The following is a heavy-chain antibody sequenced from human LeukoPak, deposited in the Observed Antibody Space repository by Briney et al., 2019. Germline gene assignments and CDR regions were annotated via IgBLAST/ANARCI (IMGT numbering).Heavy chain of an antibody. Sequence: PSETLSLTCTVSGYSISSGYYWGWIWQPPGKGLEWIGSIYHSGSTYYNPSLKSRVTISVDTSKNQFSLKLSSVTAADTAVYYCARDPELPFGYYMDVWGKGTTVTVSS. CDR1: GYSISSGYY. CDR2: IYHSGST. J-gene: IGHJ6*03. V-gene: IGHV4-38-2*02. CDR3: ARDPELPFGYYMDV. D-gene: IGHD1-7*01.